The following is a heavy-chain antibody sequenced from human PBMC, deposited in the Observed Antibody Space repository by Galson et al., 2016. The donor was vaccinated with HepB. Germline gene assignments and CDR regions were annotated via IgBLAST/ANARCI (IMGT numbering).Heavy chain of an antibody. Sequence: LRLSCAASGFTFDDYAMHWVRQVPGKGLQWVSGITWDSYNIDYADSVKGRFTISRDNARNSLYLQMNSLRPEDTALYYCARDVGGTYSSWFDAWGQGTLVTVSS. CDR1: GFTFDDYA. V-gene: IGHV3-9*01. J-gene: IGHJ5*02. CDR3: ARDVGGTYSSWFDA. CDR2: ITWDSYNI. D-gene: IGHD3-10*01.